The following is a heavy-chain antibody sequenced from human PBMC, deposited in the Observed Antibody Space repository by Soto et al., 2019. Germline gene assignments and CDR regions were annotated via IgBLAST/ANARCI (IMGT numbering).Heavy chain of an antibody. Sequence: ASVKVSCKASGYTFTSYGISWVRQAPGQGLEWMGWISAYNGNTNYARKLQGRVTMTTDTSTSTAYMELRSLRSDDTAVYYCARRTRGTTEYYFDYWGQGTLVTVSS. D-gene: IGHD1-1*01. J-gene: IGHJ4*02. CDR2: ISAYNGNT. V-gene: IGHV1-18*01. CDR3: ARRTRGTTEYYFDY. CDR1: GYTFTSYG.